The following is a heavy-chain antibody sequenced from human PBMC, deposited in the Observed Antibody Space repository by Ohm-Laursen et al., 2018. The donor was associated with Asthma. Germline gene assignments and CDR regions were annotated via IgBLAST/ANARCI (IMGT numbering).Heavy chain of an antibody. CDR3: AKDDTTYSDILTGYSDY. V-gene: IGHV3-23*01. CDR1: GFSFSSYA. Sequence: SLRLSCAASGFSFSSYAMNWVRQAPGKGLEWVSGISVGGSKYYGDSVKGRFTVSRDNSKSTLYLHMNSVRAEDTAVYYCAKDDTTYSDILTGYSDYWGQGTLVTVSS. J-gene: IGHJ4*02. CDR2: ISVGGSK. D-gene: IGHD3-9*01.